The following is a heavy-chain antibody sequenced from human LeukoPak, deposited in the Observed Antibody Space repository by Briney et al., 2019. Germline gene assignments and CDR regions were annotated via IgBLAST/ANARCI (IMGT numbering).Heavy chain of an antibody. J-gene: IGHJ5*02. CDR2: INHSGST. V-gene: IGHV4-34*01. CDR3: ARDNPRSGYFWSHWFDP. D-gene: IGHD3-22*01. Sequence: SETLSLTCAVYGGSFSGYYWSWIRQPPGKGLEWIGEINHSGSTNYNPSLKSRVTISVDTSKNQFSLKLSSVTAADTAVYYCARDNPRSGYFWSHWFDPWGQGTLVTVSS. CDR1: GGSFSGYY.